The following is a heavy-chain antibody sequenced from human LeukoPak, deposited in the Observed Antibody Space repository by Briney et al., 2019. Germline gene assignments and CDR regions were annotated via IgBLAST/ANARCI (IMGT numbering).Heavy chain of an antibody. CDR1: GGSISSYY. CDR2: IYYSGST. J-gene: IGHJ4*02. CDR3: ARSEYYFDY. Sequence: PSETLSLTCTVSGGSISSYYWSWVRQPPGKGLEWIGYIYYSGSTNYNPSLKSRVTISVDTSKNQFSLKLSSVTAADTAVYYCARSEYYFDYWGQGTLVTVSS. V-gene: IGHV4-59*01.